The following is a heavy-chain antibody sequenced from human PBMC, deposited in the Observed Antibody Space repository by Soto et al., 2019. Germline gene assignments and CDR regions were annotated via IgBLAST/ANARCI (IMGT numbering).Heavy chain of an antibody. J-gene: IGHJ5*02. Sequence: PGGSLRLSCAASGCTFSSYSMNWVRQAPGKGLEWVSYISSSSSTIYYADSVKGRFTISRDNAKNSLYLQMNSLRDEDTAVYYCARESRFLEWLSLNWFDPWGQGTRVTVSS. D-gene: IGHD3-3*01. CDR3: ARESRFLEWLSLNWFDP. V-gene: IGHV3-48*02. CDR2: ISSSSSTI. CDR1: GCTFSSYS.